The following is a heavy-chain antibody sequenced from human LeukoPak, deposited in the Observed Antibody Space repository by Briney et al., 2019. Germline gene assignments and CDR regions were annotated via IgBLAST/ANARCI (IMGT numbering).Heavy chain of an antibody. V-gene: IGHV1-46*01. D-gene: IGHD6-19*01. J-gene: IGHJ4*02. CDR2: INPSGGTT. CDR1: GYIFTIYN. CDR3: ARFAVHRRLTVAGQFGLDY. Sequence: ASVKVSFKASGYIFTIYNIYWVRQAPGQGLEWMGIINPSGGTTNYAQKFKGRVTMTRDTSTSTVYMELSSLRSEDTAVYYCARFAVHRRLTVAGQFGLDYWGQGTLVTVSS.